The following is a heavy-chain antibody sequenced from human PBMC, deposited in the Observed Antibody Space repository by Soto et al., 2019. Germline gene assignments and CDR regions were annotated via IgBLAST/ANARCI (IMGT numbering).Heavy chain of an antibody. CDR1: GFSFSSYA. D-gene: IGHD2-8*01. V-gene: IGHV3-23*01. J-gene: IGHJ6*02. Sequence: PGGSLRLSCVASGFSFSSYAMSWVRQAPGKGLEWVSAISGSGGSTYYADSLKGRFTISRDNSKNTLYLETNSLRAEDTAVYYCAQGLIHFGLAVWGQGTTVTVSS. CDR2: ISGSGGST. CDR3: AQGLIHFGLAV.